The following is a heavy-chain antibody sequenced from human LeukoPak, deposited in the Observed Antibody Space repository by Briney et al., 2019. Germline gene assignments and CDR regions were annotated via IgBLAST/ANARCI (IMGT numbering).Heavy chain of an antibody. CDR2: IRYDGSNK. CDR3: AKTYYYDSSGCYYRGRGYYFDY. D-gene: IGHD3-22*01. Sequence: GGSLRLSCAAAGFTFSSYGMHWVRQAPGKGLEWVAFIRYDGSNKYYADSVKGRFTISRDNSKNTLYLQMNSLRAEDTAVYYCAKTYYYDSSGCYYRGRGYYFDYWGQGTLVTVSS. CDR1: GFTFSSYG. J-gene: IGHJ4*02. V-gene: IGHV3-30*02.